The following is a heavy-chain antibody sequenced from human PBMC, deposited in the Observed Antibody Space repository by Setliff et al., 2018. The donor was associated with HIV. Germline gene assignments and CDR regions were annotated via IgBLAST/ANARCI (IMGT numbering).Heavy chain of an antibody. CDR1: GFTFSDYY. CDR3: ATGGYYDSFRN. J-gene: IGHJ1*01. CDR2: ISTSGSSR. D-gene: IGHD3-22*01. V-gene: IGHV3-11*01. Sequence: GGSLSLSCAASGFTFSDYYMSWIRQAPGKGLEWISYISTSGSSRNFADSVKGRFTISRDSAKNSLYLQMNSLRAEDTAVYYCATGGYYDSFRNWSQGTLVTVSS.